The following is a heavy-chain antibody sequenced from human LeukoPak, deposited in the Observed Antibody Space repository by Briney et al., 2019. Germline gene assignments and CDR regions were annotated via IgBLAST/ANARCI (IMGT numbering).Heavy chain of an antibody. CDR3: ARDFGTTGWHTFDY. V-gene: IGHV6-1*01. CDR2: TYYRSKWYN. J-gene: IGHJ4*02. CDR1: GDSVSSKNRA. Sequence: PSQTLSLTCAVSGDSVSSKNRAWNWIRQSPSRGLECLVRTYYRSKWYNDYAESMEGRMTISQDTSKNQYSLHLNSVTPDDTAVYYCARDFGTTGWHTFDYWGQGTLVTVSS. D-gene: IGHD6-19*01.